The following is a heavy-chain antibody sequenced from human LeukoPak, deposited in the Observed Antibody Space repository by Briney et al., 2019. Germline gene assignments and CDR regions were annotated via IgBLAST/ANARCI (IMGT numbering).Heavy chain of an antibody. D-gene: IGHD3-10*01. CDR1: GYTFTGYY. CDR2: INPDSGGT. J-gene: IGHJ4*02. Sequence: ASVKVSCKASGYTFTGYYMHWVRQAPGQGLEWMGWINPDSGGTIYAQNFQGRVTMTRDTSISTAYMELSSLRSDDTAVYYCARDLGDTYGSVGDFDYWGQGTLVTVSP. V-gene: IGHV1-2*02. CDR3: ARDLGDTYGSVGDFDY.